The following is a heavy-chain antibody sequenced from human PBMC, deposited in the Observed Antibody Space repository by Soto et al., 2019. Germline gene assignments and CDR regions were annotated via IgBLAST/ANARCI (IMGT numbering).Heavy chain of an antibody. J-gene: IGHJ5*02. Sequence: SETLSLTCAVYGGSFSGYYWSWIRQPPGKGLEWIGEINHSGSTNYNPSLKSRVTISVDTSKNQFSLKLSSVTAADTAAYYCARGVLRLWSGERYNCFDTWGQGTLVTVSS. CDR1: GGSFSGYY. D-gene: IGHD3-10*01. CDR3: ARGVLRLWSGERYNCFDT. CDR2: INHSGST. V-gene: IGHV4-34*01.